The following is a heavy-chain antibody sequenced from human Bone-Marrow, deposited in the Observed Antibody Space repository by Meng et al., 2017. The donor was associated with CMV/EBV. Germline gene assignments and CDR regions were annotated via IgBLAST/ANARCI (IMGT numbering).Heavy chain of an antibody. CDR3: ARNPRLGFFDY. D-gene: IGHD2-21*01. Sequence: SVKVSCKASGYTFTSYDINWVRQATGQGLEWMGGIIPILGIANYAQKFQGRVTITADKSTSTAYMELSSLRSEDTAVYYCARNPRLGFFDYWGQGTLVTVSS. CDR1: GYTFTSYD. CDR2: IIPILGIA. V-gene: IGHV1-69*10. J-gene: IGHJ4*02.